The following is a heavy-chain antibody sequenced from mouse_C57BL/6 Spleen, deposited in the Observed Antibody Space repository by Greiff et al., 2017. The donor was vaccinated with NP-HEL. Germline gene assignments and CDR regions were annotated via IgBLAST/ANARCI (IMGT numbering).Heavy chain of an antibody. CDR2: IYPRSGNT. CDR1: GYTFTSYG. Sequence: VKLVESGAELARPGASVKLSCKASGYTFTSYGISWVKQRTGQGLEWIGEIYPRSGNTYYNEKFKGKATLTADKSSSTAYMELRSLTSEDSAVYFCARDDYDVRAWFAYWGQGTLVTVSA. D-gene: IGHD2-4*01. V-gene: IGHV1-81*01. CDR3: ARDDYDVRAWFAY. J-gene: IGHJ3*01.